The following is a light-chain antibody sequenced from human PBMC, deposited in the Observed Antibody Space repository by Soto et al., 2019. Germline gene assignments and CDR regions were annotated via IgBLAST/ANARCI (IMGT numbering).Light chain of an antibody. CDR3: SSYAGRRYV. V-gene: IGLV2-8*01. Sequence: TQPLSPSGSAGQSVTLSFTGTRIDVGGYNYVSWYQQYPGKAPKLMIYEVSKRPSGVPDRFSGSKSGNTASLTVSGLQAEDEADYYCSSYAGRRYVFGTGTKVTVL. J-gene: IGLJ1*01. CDR2: EVS. CDR1: RIDVGGYNY.